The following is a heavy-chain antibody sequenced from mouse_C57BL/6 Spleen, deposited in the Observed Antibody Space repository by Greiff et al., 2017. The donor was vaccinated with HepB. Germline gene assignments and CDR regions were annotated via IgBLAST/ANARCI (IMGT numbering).Heavy chain of an antibody. D-gene: IGHD2-5*01. CDR2: IYPGSGST. J-gene: IGHJ3*01. CDR1: GYTFTSYW. CDR3: AISDYYSNYGYAY. Sequence: QVQLKQPGAELVKPGASVKMSCKASGYTFTSYWITWVKQRPGQGLEWIGDIYPGSGSTNYNEKFKSKATLTVDTSSRTAYMQLSSLTSEYSAVYYCAISDYYSNYGYAYWGQGTLVTVSA. V-gene: IGHV1-55*01.